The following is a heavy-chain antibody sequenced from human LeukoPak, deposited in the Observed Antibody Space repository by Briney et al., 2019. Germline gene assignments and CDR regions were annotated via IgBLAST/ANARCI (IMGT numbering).Heavy chain of an antibody. CDR1: GFTFSSYA. V-gene: IGHV3-30-3*01. D-gene: IGHD3-10*01. J-gene: IGHJ3*02. CDR2: ISYDGSNK. CDR3: ARGSGGSDAFDI. Sequence: PGGSLRLSCAASGFTFSSYAMSWVRQAPGKGLEWVAVISYDGSNKYYADSVKGRFTISRDNSKNTLYLQMNSLRAEDTAVYYCARGSGGSDAFDIWGQGTMVTVSS.